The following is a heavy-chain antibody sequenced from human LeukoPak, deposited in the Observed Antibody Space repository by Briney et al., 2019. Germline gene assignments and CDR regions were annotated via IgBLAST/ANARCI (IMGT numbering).Heavy chain of an antibody. J-gene: IGHJ4*02. V-gene: IGHV3-33*01. Sequence: GGSLRLSCAASGFTFRSHGVHWVRQAPGKGLEWVAFIWYDGSNKYYTDSVKGRFTISRDNSKNTLYLQMNSLRAEDTAVYYCAGDRATSYFDYWGQGALVTISS. D-gene: IGHD1-26*01. CDR2: IWYDGSNK. CDR1: GFTFRSHG. CDR3: AGDRATSYFDY.